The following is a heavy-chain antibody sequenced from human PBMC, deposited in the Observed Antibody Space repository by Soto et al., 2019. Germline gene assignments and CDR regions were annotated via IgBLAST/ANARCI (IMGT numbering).Heavy chain of an antibody. CDR2: ISGSGGST. CDR3: AKDQVTMVRGVNYYYYYMDV. CDR1: GFTFSSYA. D-gene: IGHD3-10*01. Sequence: GGSLRLSCAASGFTFSSYAMSWVRQAPGKGLEWVSAISGSGGSTYYADSVKGRFTISRDNSKNTLYLQMNSLRAEDTAVYYCAKDQVTMVRGVNYYYYYMDVWGKGTTVTVSS. J-gene: IGHJ6*03. V-gene: IGHV3-23*01.